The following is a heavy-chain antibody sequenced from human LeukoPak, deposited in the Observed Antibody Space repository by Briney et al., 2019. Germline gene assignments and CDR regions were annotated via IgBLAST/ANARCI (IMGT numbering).Heavy chain of an antibody. CDR3: AKDPFLEWLLYRFHFDY. D-gene: IGHD3-3*01. Sequence: GGSLRLSCAASGFTFSSYAMSWVRQAPGKGLERVSAISGSGGSTYYADSVKGRFTISRDNSKNTLYLQMNSLRAEDTAVYYCAKDPFLEWLLYRFHFDYWGQGTLVTVSS. J-gene: IGHJ4*02. CDR1: GFTFSSYA. V-gene: IGHV3-23*01. CDR2: ISGSGGST.